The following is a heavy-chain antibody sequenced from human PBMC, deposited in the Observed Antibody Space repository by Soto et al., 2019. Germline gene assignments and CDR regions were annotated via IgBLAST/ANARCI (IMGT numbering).Heavy chain of an antibody. V-gene: IGHV3-7*03. J-gene: IGHJ3*02. CDR1: GFTFSSYW. Sequence: EVQLVESGGGLVQPGGSLRLSCAASGFTFSSYWMSWVRQAPGKGLEWVANIKQDGSEKYYVDSVKGRFTISRDNAKNSLYLQMNSLRAEDTAVYYCARGSRDSSGWNDAFDIWGQGTMVTVSS. CDR2: IKQDGSEK. D-gene: IGHD6-19*01. CDR3: ARGSRDSSGWNDAFDI.